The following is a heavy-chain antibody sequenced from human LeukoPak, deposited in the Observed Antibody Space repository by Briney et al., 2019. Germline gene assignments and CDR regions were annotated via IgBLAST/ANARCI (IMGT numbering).Heavy chain of an antibody. Sequence: SETLSLTCTVSGGSISSYYWSWIRQPPGKGLEWIGYIYYSGSTNYNPSLKSRVTISVDTSKNQFSLRLTSVTAEDTAVYYCARGNPQNLVRGSYHYFDYWGQGTLVTVSS. CDR2: IYYSGST. CDR1: GGSISSYY. J-gene: IGHJ4*02. CDR3: ARGNPQNLVRGSYHYFDY. D-gene: IGHD1-26*01. V-gene: IGHV4-59*01.